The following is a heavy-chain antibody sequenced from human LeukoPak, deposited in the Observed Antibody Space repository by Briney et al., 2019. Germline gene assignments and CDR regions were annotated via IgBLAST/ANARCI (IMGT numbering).Heavy chain of an antibody. CDR2: IIPILGIA. Sequence: ASVKVSCKASGGTFSSYAISWVRQAPGQGLEWMGRIIPILGIANYAQKFQGRVTITADKSTSTAYMELSSLRSEDTAVYYCARDRDAPSVGWYFDLWGRGTLVTVSS. J-gene: IGHJ2*01. CDR1: GGTFSSYA. CDR3: ARDRDAPSVGWYFDL. V-gene: IGHV1-69*04.